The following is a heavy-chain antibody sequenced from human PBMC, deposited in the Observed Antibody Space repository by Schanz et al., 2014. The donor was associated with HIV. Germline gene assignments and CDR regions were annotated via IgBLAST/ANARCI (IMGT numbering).Heavy chain of an antibody. J-gene: IGHJ6*02. V-gene: IGHV3-33*01. CDR1: GFTFSDYG. CDR2: KWNDGSNT. D-gene: IGHD4-17*01. Sequence: QVQLVESGGGVVQPGRSLRLSCAASGFTFSDYGMHWVRQAPGKGLGWVAVKWNDGSNTFHADSVKGRFTISRDNSKKTVFLQMNNLRAEDTAVYYCVRLMSSDYDFYHYGMDVWGQGTTVIVSS. CDR3: VRLMSSDYDFYHYGMDV.